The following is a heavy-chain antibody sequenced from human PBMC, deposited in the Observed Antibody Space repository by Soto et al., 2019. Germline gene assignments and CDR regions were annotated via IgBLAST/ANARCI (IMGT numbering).Heavy chain of an antibody. V-gene: IGHV1-69*02. CDR2: IIPILGIA. J-gene: IGHJ3*02. CDR1: GGTFSSYT. D-gene: IGHD2-2*01. Sequence: QVQLVQSGAEVKKPGSSVKVSCKASGGTFSSYTISWVRQAPGQGLEWMGRIIPILGIANYAQKFQGRVTITADKSTSTAYIELSRLSPEDKAVYYCARDGYCSSTSCYDDPNAFDIWGQGTMVTVSS. CDR3: ARDGYCSSTSCYDDPNAFDI.